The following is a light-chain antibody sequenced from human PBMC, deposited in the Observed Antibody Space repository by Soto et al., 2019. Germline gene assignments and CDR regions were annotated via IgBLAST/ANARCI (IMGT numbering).Light chain of an antibody. J-gene: IGKJ1*01. CDR3: QQYYSTPQP. V-gene: IGKV4-1*01. CDR2: WAS. CDR1: QSVLYSSNNKNY. Sequence: DILMTQSPDSLAVSLGDRATINCKYSQSVLYSSNNKNYLAWYQQKPGQPPKLLIYWASTRESGVPDRFSGSGSGTDFTLTISSLQAEDVAVYYCQQYYSTPQPSGQGTKVAIK.